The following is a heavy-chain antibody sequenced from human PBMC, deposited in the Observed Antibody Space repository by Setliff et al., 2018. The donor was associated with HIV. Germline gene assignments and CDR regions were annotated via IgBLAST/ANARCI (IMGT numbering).Heavy chain of an antibody. CDR2: IIPLFGSA. V-gene: IGHV1-69*13. J-gene: IGHJ6*03. CDR1: GNSFHSYA. D-gene: IGHD4-4*01. CDR3: AKDGPTVIEGSYMDV. Sequence: SVKVSCKASGNSFHSYAFSWVRQAPGQGLEWMGGIIPLFGSANYAQKFQGRVTITADESTSTVYMEVSGLRFEDTAVYFCAKDGPTVIEGSYMDVWGRGTTVTVSS.